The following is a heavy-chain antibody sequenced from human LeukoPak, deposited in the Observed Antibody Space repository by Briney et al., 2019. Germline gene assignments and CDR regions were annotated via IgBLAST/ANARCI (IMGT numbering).Heavy chain of an antibody. Sequence: GESLKISCKGSGYSFTSYWIGWVRQMPGKGLEVMGIFYPGDSDTRSSPSFQGQVTISADKSISTAYRQSSSLKASDTAMYYCARQHMVRGQKGFYYWSQGTLVTVSS. CDR3: ARQHMVRGQKGFYY. V-gene: IGHV5-51*01. J-gene: IGHJ4*02. D-gene: IGHD3-10*01. CDR2: FYPGDSDT. CDR1: GYSFTSYW.